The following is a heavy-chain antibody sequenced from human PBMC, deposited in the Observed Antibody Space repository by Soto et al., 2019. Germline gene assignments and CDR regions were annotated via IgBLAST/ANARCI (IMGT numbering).Heavy chain of an antibody. CDR1: GGSISTNH. Sequence: SETLSLTCTVSGGSISTNHWTWIRQPPGKGLEWIGYIYYRGSTNYNPSLKSRVSISGDTSKNQFSLKLRSVTATDTAVYYCARLPAASPDPWGQGTLVTVSS. CDR3: ARLPAASPDP. J-gene: IGHJ5*02. V-gene: IGHV4-59*08. CDR2: IYYRGST. D-gene: IGHD2-2*01.